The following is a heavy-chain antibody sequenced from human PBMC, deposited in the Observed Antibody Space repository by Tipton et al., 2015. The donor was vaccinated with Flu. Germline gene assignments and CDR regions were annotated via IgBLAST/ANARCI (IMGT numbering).Heavy chain of an antibody. V-gene: IGHV4-59*07. J-gene: IGHJ4*02. D-gene: IGHD6-6*01. Sequence: TLSLTCAVYGGSFSGYYWSWIRQPPGKGLEWIGYIYYSGSTNYNPFLKSRVTISVDTSKNQFSLKLSSVTAADTAVYYCARSVAARAVDYWGQGTLVTVSS. CDR1: GGSFSGYY. CDR3: ARSVAARAVDY. CDR2: IYYSGST.